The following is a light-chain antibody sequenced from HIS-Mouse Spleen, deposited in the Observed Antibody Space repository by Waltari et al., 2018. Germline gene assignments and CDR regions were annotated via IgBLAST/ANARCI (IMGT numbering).Light chain of an antibody. J-gene: IGLJ2*01. CDR3: QAWDSSYVV. CDR2: QDS. V-gene: IGLV3-1*01. CDR1: KLGDKY. Sequence: SYELTQPPSVSVSPGQTASITCSGDKLGDKYACWYQQKPGQSPVLVIYQDSKRPSGCPGRFSGSNSGNTATLTISGTQAMDEADYYCQAWDSSYVVFGGGTKLTVL.